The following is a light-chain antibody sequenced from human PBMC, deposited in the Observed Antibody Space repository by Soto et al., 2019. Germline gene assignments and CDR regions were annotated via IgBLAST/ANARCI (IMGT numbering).Light chain of an antibody. J-gene: IGLJ2*01. Sequence: QSVMTQPPSVSAAPGQRVTISCSGSSSNIGGNSVSWYQQLPGTAPKLLIYDDDKRPSGIPDRFSGSKSGTSATLGITGFQTGDEADYYCCSYAGSYTFGGGTKLTVL. CDR1: SSNIGGNS. V-gene: IGLV1-51*01. CDR3: CSYAGSYT. CDR2: DDD.